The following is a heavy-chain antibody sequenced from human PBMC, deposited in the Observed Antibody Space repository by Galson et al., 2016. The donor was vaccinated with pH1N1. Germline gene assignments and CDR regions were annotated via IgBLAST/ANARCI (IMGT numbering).Heavy chain of an antibody. CDR3: ARDRSGRGVGSSYHMDG. J-gene: IGHJ4*02. CDR2: ITSASFHT. Sequence: SLRLSCAASGFIFTGYTMNWVRQAPGKGLEWVSSITSASFHTYYADSVKGRFTISRDNAKNSLFLQMNSLRAEDTALYYCARDRSGRGVGSSYHMDGWGQGTLVTISS. D-gene: IGHD3-10*01. V-gene: IGHV3-21*01. CDR1: GFIFTGYT.